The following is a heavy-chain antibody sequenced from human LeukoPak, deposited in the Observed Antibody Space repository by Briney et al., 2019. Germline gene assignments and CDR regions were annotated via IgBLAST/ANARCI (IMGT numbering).Heavy chain of an antibody. CDR1: GFTFSIYW. CDR3: ARRWKLSLDV. D-gene: IGHD5-24*01. CDR2: IKEDGSVK. V-gene: IGHV3-7*01. J-gene: IGHJ6*02. Sequence: GGSLRLSCAASGFTFSIYWMTWVRQAPGKGLGWVANIKEDGSVKYYVDSVKGRFTISRDNAKKSLYLQMNNLRGEDTAVYFCARRWKLSLDVWGQGTTVTVSS.